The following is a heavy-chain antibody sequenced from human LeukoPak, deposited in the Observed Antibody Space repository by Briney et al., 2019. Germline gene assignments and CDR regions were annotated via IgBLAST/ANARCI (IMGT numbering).Heavy chain of an antibody. CDR2: IYTSGST. CDR3: ARDNYAGERGEDLFDY. CDR1: GGSISSYY. Sequence: SETLSLTCTVSGGSISSYYWSWIRQPAGKGLEWIGRIYTSGSTNYNPSLKSRVTMSVDTSKNQFSLKLGSVTAADTAVYYCARDNYAGERGEDLFDYWGQGTLVTVSS. V-gene: IGHV4-4*07. D-gene: IGHD3-16*01. J-gene: IGHJ4*02.